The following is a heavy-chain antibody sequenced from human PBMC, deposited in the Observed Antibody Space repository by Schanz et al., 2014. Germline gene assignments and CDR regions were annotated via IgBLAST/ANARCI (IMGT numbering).Heavy chain of an antibody. Sequence: EVQLLESGGGLVQPGGSLRLSCAASGFSFRKSAMTWIRQAPGKGLEWVSDISDSGDSTHYADSVKGRFTISRDNAKNSLFLQMNSLSAEDTAVYYCARDLISSGWYGWGQGTLVTVSS. CDR2: ISDSGDST. CDR3: ARDLISSGWYG. V-gene: IGHV3-48*04. D-gene: IGHD6-19*01. J-gene: IGHJ4*02. CDR1: GFSFRKSA.